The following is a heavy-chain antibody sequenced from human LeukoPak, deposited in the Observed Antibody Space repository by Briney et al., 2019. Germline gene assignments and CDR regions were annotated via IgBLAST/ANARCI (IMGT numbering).Heavy chain of an antibody. CDR3: ARDRVGGYDYAYFDL. CDR2: LYYSGST. Sequence: SETLSLTCTASGGSVSNGNYYWSWIRQPPGKGLEWIGYLYYSGSTNYNPSLKSRVTISIDTSKNQFSLKLSSVTAADTAVYYCARDRVGGYDYAYFDLWGRGTLVTVSS. D-gene: IGHD5-12*01. V-gene: IGHV4-61*01. CDR1: GGSVSNGNYY. J-gene: IGHJ2*01.